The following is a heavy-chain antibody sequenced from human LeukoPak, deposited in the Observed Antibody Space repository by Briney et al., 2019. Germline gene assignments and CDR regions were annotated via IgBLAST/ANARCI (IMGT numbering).Heavy chain of an antibody. CDR1: GFSVTDNY. CDR3: VRYRGDGFPDY. J-gene: IGHJ4*02. D-gene: IGHD5-24*01. Sequence: GGSLSLSCAISGFSVTDNYMSWVRQAPGKGLEWVSVIETGGSTYYADSVKGRFTISKDNSKDTLSLQMNNLRVDDTAVYYCVRYRGDGFPDYWGQGTLVTASS. V-gene: IGHV3-53*01. CDR2: IETGGST.